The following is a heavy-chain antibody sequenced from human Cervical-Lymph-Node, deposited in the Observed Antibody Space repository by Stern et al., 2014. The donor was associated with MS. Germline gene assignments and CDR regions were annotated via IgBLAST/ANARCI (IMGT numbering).Heavy chain of an antibody. Sequence: MQLVESGGGVVQPGRSLRLSCAASGFTFSSYGMHWVRQAPGKGLEWVAVIWYDGSNKYYADSVKGRFTISRDNSKNTLYLQMNSLRAEDTAVYYCARDAGIAVAGPDYWGQGTLVTVSS. V-gene: IGHV3-33*01. J-gene: IGHJ4*02. CDR1: GFTFSSYG. CDR2: IWYDGSNK. D-gene: IGHD6-19*01. CDR3: ARDAGIAVAGPDY.